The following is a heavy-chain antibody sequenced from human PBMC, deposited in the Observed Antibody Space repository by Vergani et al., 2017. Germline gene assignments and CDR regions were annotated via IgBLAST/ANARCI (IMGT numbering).Heavy chain of an antibody. CDR3: ARGKEFGVVMTFDY. D-gene: IGHD3-3*01. CDR2: IYTSGST. Sequence: QVQLQESGPGLVKPSQTLSLTCTVSGGSISSGSYYWSWIRQPAGKGLEWIGRIYTSGSTNYNPSLKSRVTISVDRSKNQFSLKLSSVTAADTAVYYCARGKEFGVVMTFDYWGQGTLVTVSS. CDR1: GGSISSGSYY. V-gene: IGHV4-61*02. J-gene: IGHJ4*02.